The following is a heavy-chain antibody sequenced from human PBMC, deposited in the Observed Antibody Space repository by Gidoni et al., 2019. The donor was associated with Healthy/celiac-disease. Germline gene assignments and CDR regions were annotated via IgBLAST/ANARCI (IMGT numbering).Heavy chain of an antibody. CDR1: GFTFSSYE. J-gene: IGHJ3*02. Sequence: EVQLVESGGGLVQPGGSLRLSCAASGFTFSSYEMNWVRQAPGKGLEWVSYISSSGSTIYYADSVKGRFTISRDNAKNSLYLQMNSLRAEDTAVYYCARESWLVTDAFDIWGQGTMVTVSS. D-gene: IGHD6-19*01. CDR3: ARESWLVTDAFDI. CDR2: ISSSGSTI. V-gene: IGHV3-48*03.